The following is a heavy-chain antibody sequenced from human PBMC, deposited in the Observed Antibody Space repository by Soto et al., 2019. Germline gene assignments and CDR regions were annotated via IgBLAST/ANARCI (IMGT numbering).Heavy chain of an antibody. J-gene: IGHJ2*01. CDR2: INPDSGGT. Sequence: QVQLVQSEAEVKKPGASVKVSCTASGYTFTIYHLHWVRQAPGQGLEWMGWINPDSGGTMYAQKFQGVVTMTRNTSTITISMEESRIRPYDTAAYYCAIEIGIGYYGDWYFDVWGRGTLVTVS. CDR1: GYTFTIYH. V-gene: IGHV1-2*02. CDR3: AIEIGIGYYGDWYFDV. D-gene: IGHD3-3*01.